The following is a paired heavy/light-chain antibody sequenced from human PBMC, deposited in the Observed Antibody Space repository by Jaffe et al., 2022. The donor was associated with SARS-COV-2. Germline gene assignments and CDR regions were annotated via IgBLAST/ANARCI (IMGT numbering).Heavy chain of an antibody. CDR3: SSLYGAGLCDY. Sequence: EEQLLESGGGLVEPGGSLRLSCAASGFTFNNYAMSWVRQAPGMGLEWVSTISYNGGITYYADSVKGRFVISRDNSRNTLYLQMNSLRADDTAVYYCSSLYGAGLCDYWGQGTLVTVSS. CDR1: GFTFNNYA. V-gene: IGHV3-23*01. D-gene: IGHD4-17*01. J-gene: IGHJ4*02. CDR2: ISYNGGIT.
Light chain of an antibody. CDR3: LQGTHLYT. CDR1: QSLVYSDGNTY. J-gene: IGKJ2*01. V-gene: IGKV2-30*01. CDR2: KVS. Sequence: DVVMTQSPLSLPVTLGQPASISCRSSQSLVYSDGNTYLSWFQQRPGQSPRRLISKVSNRDSGVPDRFSGSGAGTDFTLKISRVEAEDVGVYYCLQGTHLYTFGQGTKLEI.